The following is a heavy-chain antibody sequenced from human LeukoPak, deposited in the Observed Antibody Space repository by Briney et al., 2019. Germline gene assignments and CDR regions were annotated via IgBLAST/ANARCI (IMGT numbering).Heavy chain of an antibody. Sequence: PGGSLRLSCAASGFTFSDFAMHWVRQAPGKGLQYVAGISRQGGSTYYSSSVKGRFIVSRDNSKNTLDLQMGSLRAEDMAVYYCARDLRDYYDSGGYYTFPDYWGQGTLVTVSS. D-gene: IGHD3-22*01. J-gene: IGHJ4*02. CDR1: GFTFSDFA. CDR2: ISRQGGST. CDR3: ARDLRDYYDSGGYYTFPDY. V-gene: IGHV3-64*01.